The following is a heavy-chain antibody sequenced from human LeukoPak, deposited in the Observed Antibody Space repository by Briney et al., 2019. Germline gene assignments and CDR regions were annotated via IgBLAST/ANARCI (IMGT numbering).Heavy chain of an antibody. D-gene: IGHD6-19*01. J-gene: IGHJ4*02. CDR3: TRASSGWTVDLYYFDY. CDR2: ISSTSSYI. V-gene: IGHV3-21*01. CDR1: GFTFSSHS. Sequence: GGSLRLSCAASGFTFSSHSMNWVRQAPGKGLEWVSSISSTSSYIYYADSVKGRFTISGDNAKNSLYLQMNSLRADDTAVYYCTRASSGWTVDLYYFDYWGQGTLVTVSS.